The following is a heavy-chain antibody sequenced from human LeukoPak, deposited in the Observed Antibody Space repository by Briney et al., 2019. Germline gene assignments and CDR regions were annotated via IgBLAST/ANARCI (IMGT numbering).Heavy chain of an antibody. CDR2: IYYSGTT. V-gene: IGHV4-39*01. CDR1: GGSISSSSYY. D-gene: IGHD6-6*01. CDR3: ARLGLGSSRDY. Sequence: SETLSLTCTVSGGSISSSSYYWGWIRQPPGKGPEWIGSIYYSGTTYYNPSLKSRVTISVDTSKNQFSLKLSSVTAADTAVYYCARLGLGSSRDYWGQGTLVTVSS. J-gene: IGHJ4*02.